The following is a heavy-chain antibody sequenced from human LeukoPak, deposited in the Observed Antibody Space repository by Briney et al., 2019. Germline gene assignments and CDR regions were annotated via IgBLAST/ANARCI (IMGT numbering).Heavy chain of an antibody. CDR1: GGSISSYY. V-gene: IGHV4-59*01. CDR2: IYYSGST. Sequence: SETLSLTCTVSGGSISSYYWSWIRQPPGEGLEWIGYIYYSGSTNYNPSLKSRVTISVDTSKNQFSLKLSSVTAADTAVYYCARDFGSVAGRIFDYWGQGTLVTVSS. J-gene: IGHJ4*02. CDR3: ARDFGSVAGRIFDY. D-gene: IGHD6-19*01.